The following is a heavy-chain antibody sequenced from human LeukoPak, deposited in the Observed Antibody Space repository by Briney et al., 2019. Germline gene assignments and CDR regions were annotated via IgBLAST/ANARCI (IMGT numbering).Heavy chain of an antibody. D-gene: IGHD6-13*01. J-gene: IGHJ4*02. CDR2: INWDGGRT. V-gene: IGHV3-43*01. CDR3: AKGSSSWPSPFDY. Sequence: GGSLRLSCAASGFTFADYTMHWVRQAPGKGLEWVSLINWDGGRTYYADSMKGRFAISRDNSKNSLYLHMNTLRAEDTALYYCAKGSSSWPSPFDYWGQGTLVTVSS. CDR1: GFTFADYT.